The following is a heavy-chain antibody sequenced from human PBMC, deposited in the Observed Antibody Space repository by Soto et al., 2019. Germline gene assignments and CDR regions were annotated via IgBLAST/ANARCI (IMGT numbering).Heavy chain of an antibody. CDR3: AREVLSCSGGSCYRRFDP. Sequence: GASVKVSCKASGYTFTSYGISWLRQAPGQGLEWMGWISAYNGNTNYAQRLQGRVTMTTDTSTSTAYMELRSLRSDDTAVYYCAREVLSCSGGSCYRRFDPWGQGTLVTVSS. D-gene: IGHD2-15*01. CDR1: GYTFTSYG. CDR2: ISAYNGNT. V-gene: IGHV1-18*01. J-gene: IGHJ5*02.